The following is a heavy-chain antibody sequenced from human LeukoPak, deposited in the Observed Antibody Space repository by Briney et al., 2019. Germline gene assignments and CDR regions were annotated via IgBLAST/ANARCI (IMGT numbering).Heavy chain of an antibody. V-gene: IGHV5-51*01. CDR2: IYPGDSDT. CDR3: ARHWYGGNSDEGLYYFDY. D-gene: IGHD4-23*01. J-gene: IGHJ4*02. CDR1: GSSFTSYW. Sequence: GESLQISCKGSGSSFTSYWIGWVRQMPGKGLEWMGIIYPGDSDTRYSPSFQGQVTISADKSISTAYLQWSSLKASDTAMYYCARHWYGGNSDEGLYYFDYWGQGTLVTVSS.